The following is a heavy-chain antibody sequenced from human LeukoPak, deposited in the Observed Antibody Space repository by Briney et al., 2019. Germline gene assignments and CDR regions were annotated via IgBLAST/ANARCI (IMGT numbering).Heavy chain of an antibody. J-gene: IGHJ4*02. CDR3: ATSAIFGVVPLDY. D-gene: IGHD3-3*01. CDR2: FDPEDGET. V-gene: IGHV1-24*01. Sequence: ASVKVSCKVSGYTLTELSMHWVRQAPGKGLEGMGGFDPEDGETIYAQKFQGRVTMTGDTSTDTACMELSSLRSEDTAVYYCATSAIFGVVPLDYWGQGTLVTVSS. CDR1: GYTLTELS.